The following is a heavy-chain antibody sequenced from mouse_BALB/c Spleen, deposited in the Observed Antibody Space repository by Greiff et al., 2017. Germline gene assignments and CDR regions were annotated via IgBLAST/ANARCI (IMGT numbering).Heavy chain of an antibody. CDR1: GFTFTSYW. Sequence: QVQLLQPGAELVKPGASVKLSCKASGFTFTSYWMHWVKQRPGQGLEWIGEINPSNGRTNYNEKFKSKATLTVDKSTSTAYMQRSSLTAEDSAVYYCGRIYTGYAVDYWGQGTSVTVSA. CDR2: INPSNGRT. V-gene: IGHV1S81*02. J-gene: IGHJ4*01. CDR3: GRIYTGYAVDY. D-gene: IGHD1-3*01.